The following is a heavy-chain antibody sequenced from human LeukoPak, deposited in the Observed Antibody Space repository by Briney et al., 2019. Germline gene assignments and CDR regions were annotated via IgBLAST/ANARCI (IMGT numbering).Heavy chain of an antibody. CDR2: ISYDGSNK. Sequence: GGSLRLSCAASGFTFSSYGMHWVRQAPGKGLEWVAVISYDGSNKYYADSVKGRFTISRDNSKNTLYLQMNSLRAEDTAVYYCARDLAVAGTVFDYWGQGTLVTVSS. D-gene: IGHD6-19*01. CDR3: ARDLAVAGTVFDY. CDR1: GFTFSSYG. J-gene: IGHJ4*02. V-gene: IGHV3-30-3*01.